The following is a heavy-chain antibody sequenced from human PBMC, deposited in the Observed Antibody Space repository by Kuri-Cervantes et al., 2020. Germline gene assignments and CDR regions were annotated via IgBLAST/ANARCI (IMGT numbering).Heavy chain of an antibody. CDR2: FDPEVGDT. V-gene: IGHV1-24*01. CDR3: ARVRYSSGWYGLGY. D-gene: IGHD6-19*01. Sequence: ASVKVSCKVSGKNVTDLSIHWVRQAPGKGLEWMGGFDPEVGDTIYAQKFQGSVTITRDTSASTAYMELSSLRSEDTTVYYCARVRYSSGWYGLGYWGQGTLVTVSS. J-gene: IGHJ4*02. CDR1: GKNVTDLS.